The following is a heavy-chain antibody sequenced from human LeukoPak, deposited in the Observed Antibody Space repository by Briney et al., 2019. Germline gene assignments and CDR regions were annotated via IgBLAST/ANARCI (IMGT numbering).Heavy chain of an antibody. Sequence: PSETLSLTCAVYGGSFSGYYWSWIRQPPGKGLEWIGEINRSGSTNYNPSLKSRVTISVDTSKNQFSLKLSSVTAADTAVYYCARGDGSSSWTPHWYFDLWGRGTLVTVSS. J-gene: IGHJ2*01. D-gene: IGHD6-13*01. CDR2: INRSGST. CDR3: ARGDGSSSWTPHWYFDL. CDR1: GGSFSGYY. V-gene: IGHV4-34*01.